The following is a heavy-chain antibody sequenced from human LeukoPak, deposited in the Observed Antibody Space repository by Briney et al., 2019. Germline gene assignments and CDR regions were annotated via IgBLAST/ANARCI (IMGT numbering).Heavy chain of an antibody. D-gene: IGHD5-12*01. V-gene: IGHV4-61*02. J-gene: IGHJ4*02. CDR3: ARGEDIVATIFDY. CDR1: GGSISIVSYY. CDR2: IYTSGST. Sequence: SETLSLTCTVSGGSISIVSYYWSWIRQPAGKGLEWIGRIYTSGSTNYNPSLKSRVTISVDTSKNQFSLKLSSVTAADTAVYYCARGEDIVATIFDYWGQGTLVTVSS.